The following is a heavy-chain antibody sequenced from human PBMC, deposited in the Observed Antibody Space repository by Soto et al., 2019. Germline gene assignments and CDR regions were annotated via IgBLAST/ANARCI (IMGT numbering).Heavy chain of an antibody. D-gene: IGHD3-22*01. J-gene: IGHJ5*02. CDR2: IYHIGTT. V-gene: IGHV4-30-2*01. CDR1: GGSVNSGGFS. CDR3: ARVSYYDSISFAP. Sequence: SETLSLTCTVTGGSVNSGGFSWSWIRQAPGKGLEWIGYIYHIGTTFYNPSLKSRVTISIDRSRNQFSLNLTSVTAADTAVFFCARVSYYDSISFAPWGQGILVTVLL.